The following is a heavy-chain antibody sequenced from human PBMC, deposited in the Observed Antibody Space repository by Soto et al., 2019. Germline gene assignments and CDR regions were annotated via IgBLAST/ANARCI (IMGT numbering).Heavy chain of an antibody. V-gene: IGHV3-74*01. J-gene: IGHJ4*02. CDR3: VGEGEFPRRFDY. CDR1: GFSLNDYW. Sequence: EVKLVESGGGLVQPGGSLRLSCAASGFSLNDYWMHWVRQAPGKGLVWVSRANIDGRNTTYADSVKGRFTISRDNAKNMVYLRMNGLRVEDTGVYVCVGEGEFPRRFDYWGQGTLVTVSS. CDR2: ANIDGRNT. D-gene: IGHD3-16*01.